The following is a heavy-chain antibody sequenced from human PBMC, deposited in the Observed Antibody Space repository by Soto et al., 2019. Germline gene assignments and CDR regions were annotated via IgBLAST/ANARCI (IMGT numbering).Heavy chain of an antibody. Sequence: QITLKESGPTLVKPTQTLTLTCTFSGFSLSTSGVGVGWIRQPPGKALEWLALIYWDDDKRYSPSLKSRLTITKDTSKNQVVLTITNMDPVVTATYSCAHSLIPNWGSRGAFDYWGQGTLCTDSS. J-gene: IGHJ4*02. CDR1: GFSLSTSGVG. CDR2: IYWDDDK. V-gene: IGHV2-5*02. D-gene: IGHD7-27*01. CDR3: AHSLIPNWGSRGAFDY.